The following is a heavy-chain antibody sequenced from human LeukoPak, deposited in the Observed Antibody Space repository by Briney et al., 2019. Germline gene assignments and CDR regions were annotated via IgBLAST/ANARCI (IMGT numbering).Heavy chain of an antibody. Sequence: ASVKVSCKASGYTFTGYYMHWVRQAPGQGLEWMGWINPNSGGTNYAQKFQGRVTMTRDTSISTAYMELSRLRSDDTAVYYCAKNNGNSYYYYYMDVWGKGTRSPSP. CDR3: AKNNGNSYYYYYMDV. V-gene: IGHV1-2*02. J-gene: IGHJ6*03. CDR2: INPNSGGT. D-gene: IGHD1-1*01. CDR1: GYTFTGYY.